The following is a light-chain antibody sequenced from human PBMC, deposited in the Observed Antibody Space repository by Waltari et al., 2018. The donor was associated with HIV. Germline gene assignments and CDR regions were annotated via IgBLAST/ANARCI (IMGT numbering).Light chain of an antibody. J-gene: IGLJ3*02. V-gene: IGLV1-40*01. CDR3: QTYDGRLSGLRV. CDR1: MSHLAAGSA. Sequence: QSTLTQPHSISGAPGQRITIYCAGDMSHLAAGSAVHWYQQFPGTAPRLINSQNSNRPSGVPDRCSGAKSGSSASLANTGLQTEDEADYYCQTYDGRLSGLRVFCGDTKLTVL. CDR2: QNS.